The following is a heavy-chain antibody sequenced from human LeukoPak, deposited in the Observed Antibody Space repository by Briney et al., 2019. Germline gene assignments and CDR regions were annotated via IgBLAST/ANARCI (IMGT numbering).Heavy chain of an antibody. J-gene: IGHJ5*02. Sequence: GASVKVSCKASGYTFTSYGISWVRQAPGQGLEWMGWISAYNGNTNYAQKLQGRVTMTTDTSTSTAYMELRSLRSDDTAVYYCARIPSKSWFGKGNYWFDPWGQGTLVTVSS. CDR2: ISAYNGNT. V-gene: IGHV1-18*01. CDR3: ARIPSKSWFGKGNYWFDP. CDR1: GYTFTSYG. D-gene: IGHD3-16*01.